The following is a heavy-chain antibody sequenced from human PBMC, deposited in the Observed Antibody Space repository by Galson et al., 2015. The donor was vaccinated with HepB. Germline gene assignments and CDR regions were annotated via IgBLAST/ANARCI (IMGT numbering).Heavy chain of an antibody. CDR3: AKDPYLYSALAGTMAGFDY. D-gene: IGHD6-19*01. V-gene: IGHV3-30*02. Sequence: SLRLSCAASGFTFSRHGMNWVRQAPGKGLEWVATIWSDGSNKYYADSVEGRFTTSRDNSKNTLYLQMNSLRAEDTALYYCAKDPYLYSALAGTMAGFDYWGQGTLVTVSS. CDR1: GFTFSRHG. CDR2: IWSDGSNK. J-gene: IGHJ4*02.